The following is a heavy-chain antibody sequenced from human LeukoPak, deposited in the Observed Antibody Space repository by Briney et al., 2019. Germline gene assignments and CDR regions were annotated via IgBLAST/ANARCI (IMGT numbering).Heavy chain of an antibody. Sequence: GGSVRHSCAASGFTVSSNYMSWVRQAPGKGLEWVSVIYSGGSTYYADSVKGRFTISRDNSKNTLYLQMNSLRAEDTAVYYCARDTRVVTGAFDIWGRGTMVTVSS. J-gene: IGHJ3*02. CDR2: IYSGGST. CDR3: ARDTRVVTGAFDI. V-gene: IGHV3-53*01. D-gene: IGHD4-23*01. CDR1: GFTVSSNY.